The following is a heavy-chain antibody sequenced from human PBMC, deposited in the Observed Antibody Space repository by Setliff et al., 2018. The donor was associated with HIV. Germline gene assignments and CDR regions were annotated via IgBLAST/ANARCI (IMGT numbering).Heavy chain of an antibody. CDR1: GGSISSGGYY. J-gene: IGHJ6*03. V-gene: IGHV4-31*03. Sequence: KSSEILSLTCTVSGGSISSGGYYWSWIRQHPGKGLEWIGYIYYSGSTYYSPSLKSRVTMSVDTSKNQFSLKLSSVTAADTAVYYCARAPEADYYYYMDVWGKGTTVTVSS. CDR3: ARAPEADYYYYMDV. CDR2: IYYSGST.